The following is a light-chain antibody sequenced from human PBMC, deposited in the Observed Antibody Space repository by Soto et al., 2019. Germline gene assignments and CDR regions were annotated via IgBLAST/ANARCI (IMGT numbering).Light chain of an antibody. J-gene: IGLJ3*02. Sequence: QPVLTQPPSASGTPGQRVTISCSGSSSNIGRNTVNWYQQFPGTAPKLLIYGNNQRPSGVPDRFYGSKSGTSDSLAISGLQSEDEADYYCAAWDDSLSGPVFGGGTKLTVL. V-gene: IGLV1-44*01. CDR3: AAWDDSLSGPV. CDR2: GNN. CDR1: SSNIGRNT.